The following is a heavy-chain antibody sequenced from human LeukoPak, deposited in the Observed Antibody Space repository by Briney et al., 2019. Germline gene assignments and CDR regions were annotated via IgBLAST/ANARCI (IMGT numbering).Heavy chain of an antibody. J-gene: IGHJ5*02. CDR1: GCPISSYY. CDR2: LYYGGST. D-gene: IGHD2-15*01. CDR3: ARRKLQYCSGGSCYGGLYNWFDP. Sequence: PSETLSLTCTVSGCPISSYYWSWIRQPQGKGLEGIGYLYYGGSTNYNPSLKSRATISVDTSKNQFSLKLSSVTAADTAVYYCARRKLQYCSGGSCYGGLYNWFDPWGQGTLVTVSS. V-gene: IGHV4-59*08.